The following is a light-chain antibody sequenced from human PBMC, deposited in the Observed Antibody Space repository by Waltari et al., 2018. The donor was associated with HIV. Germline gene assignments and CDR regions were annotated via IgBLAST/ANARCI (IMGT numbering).Light chain of an antibody. J-gene: IGLJ1*01. CDR1: TSDAGGYNY. Sequence: QSALTQPASVSGSPGQPITISCTGTTSDAGGYNYVSWYQQHPGKAPKLMIYEVSNRPSGVSNRFSGSKSGNTASLTISGLQAEDEADYYCSSYTSSSTPYVFGTGTKVTVL. V-gene: IGLV2-14*01. CDR3: SSYTSSSTPYV. CDR2: EVS.